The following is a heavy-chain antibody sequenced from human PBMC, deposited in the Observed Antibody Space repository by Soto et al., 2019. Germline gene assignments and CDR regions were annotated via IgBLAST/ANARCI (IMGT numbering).Heavy chain of an antibody. CDR3: AKPLLRYFDWSRDY. Sequence: SGGSLRLSCAASGFNFSSYAMSWVRQAPGKGLEWVSAISGSGGSTYYADSVKGRFTISRDNSKNTLYLQMNSLRAEDTAVYYCAKPLLRYFDWSRDYWGQGTLVTVSS. V-gene: IGHV3-23*01. CDR1: GFNFSSYA. CDR2: ISGSGGST. J-gene: IGHJ4*02. D-gene: IGHD3-9*01.